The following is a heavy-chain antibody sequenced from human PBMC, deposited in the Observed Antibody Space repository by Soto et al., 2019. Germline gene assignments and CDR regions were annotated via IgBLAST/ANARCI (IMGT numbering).Heavy chain of an antibody. J-gene: IGHJ4*02. V-gene: IGHV3-23*01. Sequence: GGSLRLSCAASGFTFSSYAMSWVRQAPGKGLEWVSAISGSGGSTYYADSVKGRFTISRDNSKNTLYLQMNSLRAEDTAVYYCAKEDSRGKAMIVVVTFDYWGQGTLVTVSS. D-gene: IGHD3-22*01. CDR2: ISGSGGST. CDR3: AKEDSRGKAMIVVVTFDY. CDR1: GFTFSSYA.